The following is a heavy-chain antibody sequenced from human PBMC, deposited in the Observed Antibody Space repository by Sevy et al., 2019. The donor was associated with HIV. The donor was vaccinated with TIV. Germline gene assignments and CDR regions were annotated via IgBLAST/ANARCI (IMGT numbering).Heavy chain of an antibody. D-gene: IGHD1-26*01. V-gene: IGHV3-23*01. Sequence: GGSLTLSCAASGFTFSSYAMSWVRQAPGKGLEWVSAISGSGGSTYYADSVKGRFTISRDNSRNTPYLQMNSLRAEDTAVYYCAKSGFGWEQLPAVDYWGQGTLVTVSS. CDR1: GFTFSSYA. CDR3: AKSGFGWEQLPAVDY. CDR2: ISGSGGST. J-gene: IGHJ4*02.